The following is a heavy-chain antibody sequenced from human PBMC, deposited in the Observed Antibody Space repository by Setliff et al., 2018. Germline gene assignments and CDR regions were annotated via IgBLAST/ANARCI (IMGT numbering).Heavy chain of an antibody. D-gene: IGHD3-9*01. J-gene: IGHJ3*02. CDR1: GFTFSSYG. Sequence: GGSLRLSCAASGFTFSSYGMHWVRQAPGKGLEWVAFIRYDGSNKYYADSVKGRFTISRDNSKNTLYLQMNSLRAEDTAVYYCAIILVRYFDWEGVFDIWGQGTMVTVSS. CDR3: AIILVRYFDWEGVFDI. V-gene: IGHV3-30*02. CDR2: IRYDGSNK.